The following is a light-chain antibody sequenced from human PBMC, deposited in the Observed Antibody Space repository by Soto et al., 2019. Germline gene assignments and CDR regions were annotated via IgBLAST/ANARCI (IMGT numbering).Light chain of an antibody. V-gene: IGLV2-14*01. CDR2: EVS. J-gene: IGLJ1*01. CDR3: SSSTSSSTRV. Sequence: QSALTQPASVSGSPGQSITISCTGTSSDVGAYNYVSWYQQHPGKAPKLMIYEVSNRPSGVSNRFSGSKSVNTATLTISGLQTEDEADYYCSSSTSSSTRVFGTGTKVTVL. CDR1: SSDVGAYNY.